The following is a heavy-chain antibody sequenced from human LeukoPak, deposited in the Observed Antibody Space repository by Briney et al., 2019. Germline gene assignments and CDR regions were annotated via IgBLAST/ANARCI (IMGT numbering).Heavy chain of an antibody. CDR1: GGSISGYH. D-gene: IGHD2-21*01. V-gene: IGHV4-59*08. CDR2: IYYNGDT. J-gene: IGHJ4*02. CDR3: ARLGDCGHDCYSYDY. Sequence: PSETLSLTCIVSGGSISGYHWGWVRQPPGKGLEYISFIYYNGDTNYNPSLKSRVTMSVDTSKNQFSLKLSSVTAADTAVYYCARLGDCGHDCYSYDYWGQGTLVTVSS.